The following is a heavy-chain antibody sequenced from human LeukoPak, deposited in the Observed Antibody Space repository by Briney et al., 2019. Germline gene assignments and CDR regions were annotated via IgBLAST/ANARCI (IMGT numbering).Heavy chain of an antibody. V-gene: IGHV4-39*07. Sequence: SGTLSLTCTVSGGSISSSSYYWGWIRQPPGKGLEWIGSIYYSGSTYYNPSLKSRVTISVDTSKNQFSLKLSSVTAADTAVYYCARGRHPRGYSYNWFDPWGQGTLVTVSS. CDR2: IYYSGST. CDR1: GGSISSSSYY. CDR3: ARGRHPRGYSYNWFDP. J-gene: IGHJ5*02. D-gene: IGHD5-18*01.